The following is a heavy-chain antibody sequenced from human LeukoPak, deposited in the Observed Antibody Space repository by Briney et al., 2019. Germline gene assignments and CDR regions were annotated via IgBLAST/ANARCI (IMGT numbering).Heavy chain of an antibody. CDR2: IVVGSGNT. CDR1: GFTFTSSA. V-gene: IGHV1-58*02. J-gene: IGHJ3*02. D-gene: IGHD3-22*01. Sequence: SVKVSCKASGFTFTSSAMQWVRQARGQRLEWIGWIVVGSGNTNYAQKFQERVTITRDMSTSTAYMELSSLRSEDTAVYYCARARGPPYDSSGPDAFDIWGQGTMVTVSS. CDR3: ARARGPPYDSSGPDAFDI.